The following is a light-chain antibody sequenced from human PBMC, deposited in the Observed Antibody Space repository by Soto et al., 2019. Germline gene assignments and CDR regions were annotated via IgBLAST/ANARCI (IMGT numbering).Light chain of an antibody. V-gene: IGLV2-8*01. J-gene: IGLJ7*01. CDR3: TSYVGNDIWV. CDR2: EVT. CDR1: SSDVGAYKY. Sequence: QSALTQPPSASGSPGQSVTISCTGTSSDVGAYKYVSWYQQYPGKAPKLMIYEVTKRPSGGPVRFSGSKSGNTASLTVSGLQAEDEADYYCTSYVGNDIWVFGGGTQLTVL.